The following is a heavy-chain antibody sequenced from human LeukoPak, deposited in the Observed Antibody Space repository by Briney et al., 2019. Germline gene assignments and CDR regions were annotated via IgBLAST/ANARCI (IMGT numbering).Heavy chain of an antibody. J-gene: IGHJ4*02. D-gene: IGHD3-22*01. CDR1: GFTFSIYA. V-gene: IGHV3-23*01. Sequence: GGSLRLSCAASGFTFSIYAMSWVRQAPGKGLEWVSAISGSGGSTYYADSVKGRFTISRDNSKNTLYLQMNSLRAEDTAVYYCAKGSYDSSGYLYYFDYWGQGTLVTVSS. CDR2: ISGSGGST. CDR3: AKGSYDSSGYLYYFDY.